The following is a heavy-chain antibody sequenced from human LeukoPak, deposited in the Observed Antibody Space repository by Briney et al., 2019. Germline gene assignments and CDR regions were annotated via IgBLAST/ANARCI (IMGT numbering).Heavy chain of an antibody. Sequence: GRSLRLSCAASGFTFSSYAMHWVRQAPGKGLEWVAVISYDGSNKYYADSVKGRFTISRDNSKNTLYLQMNSLRPEDTAVYYCARDLGWYGYWGQGTLVTVSS. CDR3: ARDLGWYGY. CDR2: ISYDGSNK. D-gene: IGHD6-19*01. J-gene: IGHJ4*02. CDR1: GFTFSSYA. V-gene: IGHV3-30-3*01.